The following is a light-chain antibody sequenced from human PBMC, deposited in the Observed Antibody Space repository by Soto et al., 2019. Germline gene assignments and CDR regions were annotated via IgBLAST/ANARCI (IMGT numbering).Light chain of an antibody. V-gene: IGKV3-20*01. J-gene: IGKJ2*01. CDR1: QRVINSY. Sequence: EIVLTQSPDTLSLSPGERATLSCRASQRVINSYLAWYQQKPGQAPRLLIYGASSRDPGIPDRFSGSGSGTDFTLTISRLEPEDSAVYYCQHYGSSPTFGQGTKLEIK. CDR3: QHYGSSPT. CDR2: GAS.